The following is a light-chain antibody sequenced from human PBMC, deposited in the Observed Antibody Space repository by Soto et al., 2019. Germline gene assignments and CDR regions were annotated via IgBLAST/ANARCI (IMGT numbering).Light chain of an antibody. Sequence: DMQMTQSPSTLSASVGDRVTITCRASQSISSWLAWYQQKPGKAPKLLIYQASYLESGVPSRFSGSASGTEFTLTISSLQPDDFATYYCQQYSTSYRTFGQGTRVEIK. CDR2: QAS. J-gene: IGKJ1*01. V-gene: IGKV1-5*03. CDR3: QQYSTSYRT. CDR1: QSISSW.